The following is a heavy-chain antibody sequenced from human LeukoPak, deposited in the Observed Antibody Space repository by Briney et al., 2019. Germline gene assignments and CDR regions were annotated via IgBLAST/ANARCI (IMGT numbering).Heavy chain of an antibody. V-gene: IGHV3-23*01. CDR3: AKATYSSGWFHFDY. CDR2: ISGSGGST. J-gene: IGHJ4*02. Sequence: QPGGSLRLSCAASGFTFSSYAMSWVRQAPGKGLEWVSAISGSGGSTYYADSVKGRFTISRDNSKNTLYLKMNSLRAEDTAVYYCAKATYSSGWFHFDYWGQGTLVTVSS. CDR1: GFTFSSYA. D-gene: IGHD6-19*01.